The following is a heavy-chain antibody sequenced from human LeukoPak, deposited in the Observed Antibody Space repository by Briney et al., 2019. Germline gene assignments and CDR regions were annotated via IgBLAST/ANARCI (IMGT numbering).Heavy chain of an antibody. CDR3: AREKRPTPWRLSSGWVDY. Sequence: PSETLSLTCTVSGGSISSYYWSWIRQPPGKGLEWIGYIYYSGSTNYNPSLKSRVTISVDTSKNQFSLKLSSVTAADTAVYYCAREKRPTPWRLSSGWVDYWGQGTLVTVSS. CDR1: GGSISSYY. D-gene: IGHD6-19*01. CDR2: IYYSGST. V-gene: IGHV4-59*12. J-gene: IGHJ4*02.